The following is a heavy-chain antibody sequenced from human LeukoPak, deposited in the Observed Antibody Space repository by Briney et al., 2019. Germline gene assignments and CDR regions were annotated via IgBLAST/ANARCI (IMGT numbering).Heavy chain of an antibody. CDR3: ARASGPFDY. V-gene: IGHV3-33*01. Sequence: GGSLRLSCAASGFTFSTYGMHWVRQAPGKGLEWVAVIWNDGSNKYYADSVKGRFTISRDNSKSTLYPQMNSLRAEDTAVYSCARASGPFDYWGQGTLVTVSS. CDR1: GFTFSTYG. J-gene: IGHJ4*02. CDR2: IWNDGSNK. D-gene: IGHD3-10*01.